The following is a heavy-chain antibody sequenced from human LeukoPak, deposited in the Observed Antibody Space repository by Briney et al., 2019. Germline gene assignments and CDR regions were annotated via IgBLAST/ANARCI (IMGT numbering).Heavy chain of an antibody. J-gene: IGHJ6*02. V-gene: IGHV3-9*01. CDR2: ISWNSGSI. CDR1: GFTFDDYA. CDR3: AKDFSDYYDSSGAREYYYGMDV. Sequence: GRSLRLSCAASGFTFDDYAMHWVRQAPGKGLEWVSGISWNSGSIGYADSVKGRFTISRDNAKNPLYLQMNSLRAEDTALYYCAKDFSDYYDSSGAREYYYGMDVWGQGTTVTVSS. D-gene: IGHD3-22*01.